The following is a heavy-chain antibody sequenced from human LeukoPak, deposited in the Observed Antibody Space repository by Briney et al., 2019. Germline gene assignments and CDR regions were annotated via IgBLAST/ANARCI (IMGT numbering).Heavy chain of an antibody. D-gene: IGHD6-13*01. CDR3: AKDPGTYTSRWYGSFDP. Sequence: GGSLRLSCVASGFTVSSNYMSWVRQAPGKGLEWVSAIFSGGSTFYAGSVKGRFTISRDNFKNTLYLQMNSLKGEDTAVYYCAKDPGTYTSRWYGSFDPWGQGTRVTVSS. CDR1: GFTVSSNY. J-gene: IGHJ5*02. V-gene: IGHV3-53*01. CDR2: IFSGGST.